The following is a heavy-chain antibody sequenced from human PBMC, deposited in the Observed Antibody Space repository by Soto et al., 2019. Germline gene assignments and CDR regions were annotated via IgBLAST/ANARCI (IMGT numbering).Heavy chain of an antibody. CDR1: GYTFTSYG. CDR2: NSAYNGNT. J-gene: IGHJ4*02. Sequence: ASVKVSCKASGYTFTSYGISWVRQAPGQGLEWMGWNSAYNGNTNYAQKLQGRVTMTTDTSTSTAYMELSSLRSEDTAVYYCARTLYGDNVDYWGQGTLVTVSS. D-gene: IGHD4-17*01. V-gene: IGHV1-18*01. CDR3: ARTLYGDNVDY.